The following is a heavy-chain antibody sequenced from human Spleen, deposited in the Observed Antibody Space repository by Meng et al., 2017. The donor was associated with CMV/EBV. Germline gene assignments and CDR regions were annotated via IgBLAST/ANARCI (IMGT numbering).Heavy chain of an antibody. V-gene: IGHV3-7*01. J-gene: IGHJ5*02. Sequence: FSSYWMGWVRQAPRKGLEWVANIKQDGSEKYYVDSVKGRLTISRDNAKNSLYLQMNSLRAEDTAVYYCARVVTGRYHPPHTTTWFDPWGQGTLVTVSS. D-gene: IGHD2-21*02. CDR2: IKQDGSEK. CDR3: ARVVTGRYHPPHTTTWFDP. CDR1: FSSYW.